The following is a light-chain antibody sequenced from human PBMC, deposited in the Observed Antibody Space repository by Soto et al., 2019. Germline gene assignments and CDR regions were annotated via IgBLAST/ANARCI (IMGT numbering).Light chain of an antibody. CDR3: HNCGHSTT. CDR2: GTS. Sequence: IVWTQSPCTLSLSIGERDTLSCRASQSFSSRYLAWYQQKPGQTPRLVIYGTSSRDTGIPYRFGGSGSGTDFTLTISRLEPEDFAFYYCHNCGHSTTFGRRTKVDI. J-gene: IGKJ4*02. CDR1: QSFSSRY. V-gene: IGKV3-20*01.